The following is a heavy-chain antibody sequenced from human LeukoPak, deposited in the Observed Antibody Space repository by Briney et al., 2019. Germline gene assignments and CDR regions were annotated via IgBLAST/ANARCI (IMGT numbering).Heavy chain of an antibody. Sequence: GGSLRLSCAASGFTFSSYAMHWVRQAPGKGLEWVANIKQDGSEKYYVDSVKGRFTISRDNAKNSLYLQMNSLRAEDTAVYYCARYRNALFDYWGQGTLVTVSS. CDR1: GFTFSSYA. D-gene: IGHD1-14*01. CDR2: IKQDGSEK. J-gene: IGHJ4*02. CDR3: ARYRNALFDY. V-gene: IGHV3-7*01.